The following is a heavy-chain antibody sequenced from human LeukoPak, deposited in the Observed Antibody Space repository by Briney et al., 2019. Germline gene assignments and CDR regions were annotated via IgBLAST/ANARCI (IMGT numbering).Heavy chain of an antibody. V-gene: IGHV1-18*01. CDR3: ARGTDSYGYYYYYYMDV. Sequence: ASVKVSCKASGYTFTSYGISWVRQAPGQGLEWMGWISAYNGNTNYAQKLQGSVTMTTDTSTSTAYMELRSLRSDDTAVYYCARGTDSYGYYYYYYMDVWGKGTTVTVSS. CDR2: ISAYNGNT. J-gene: IGHJ6*03. D-gene: IGHD5-18*01. CDR1: GYTFTSYG.